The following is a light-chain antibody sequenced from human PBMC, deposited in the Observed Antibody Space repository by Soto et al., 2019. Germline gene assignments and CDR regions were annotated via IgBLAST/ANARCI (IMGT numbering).Light chain of an antibody. CDR2: GAS. Sequence: IVLTQSPGTLSLSPGERATLSCRASQSVISNYLAWYQQKPGQAPRLLIYGASSRVTGIPDRFSGSGSETDFTLTISRLEPEDFAVYYCQQYGNSPYTFGQGTKLEIK. CDR1: QSVISNY. V-gene: IGKV3-20*01. J-gene: IGKJ2*01. CDR3: QQYGNSPYT.